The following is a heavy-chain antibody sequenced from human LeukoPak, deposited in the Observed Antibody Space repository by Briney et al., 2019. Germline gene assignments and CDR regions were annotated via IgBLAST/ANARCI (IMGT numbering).Heavy chain of an antibody. V-gene: IGHV4-34*01. D-gene: IGHD6-13*01. CDR1: GGSFSGYY. Sequence: PSETLSLTCAVYGGSFSGYYWSWIRQPPGKGLEWIGEINHSGSTNCNPSLKSRVTISVDTSKNQFSLKLSSVTAADTAVYYCARGLAAAGSYYFDYWGQGTLVTVSS. CDR2: INHSGST. CDR3: ARGLAAAGSYYFDY. J-gene: IGHJ4*02.